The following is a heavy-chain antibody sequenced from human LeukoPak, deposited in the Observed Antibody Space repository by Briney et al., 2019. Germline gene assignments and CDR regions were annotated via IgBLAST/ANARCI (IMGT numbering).Heavy chain of an antibody. CDR2: INWNGGST. J-gene: IGHJ4*02. CDR1: GFTFDDYG. V-gene: IGHV3-20*04. CDR3: ARCGGQKWELLNYFDY. Sequence: GSLRLSCAASGFTFDDYGMSWVRQAPGKGLEWASGINWNGGSTGYADSVKGRFTISRDNAKNSLYLQMNSLRAEDTALYYCARCGGQKWELLNYFDYWGQGTLVTVSS. D-gene: IGHD1-26*01.